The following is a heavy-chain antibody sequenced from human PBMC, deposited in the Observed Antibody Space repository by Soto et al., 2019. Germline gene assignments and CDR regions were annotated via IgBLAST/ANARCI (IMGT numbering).Heavy chain of an antibody. V-gene: IGHV1-69*02. J-gene: IGHJ4*02. CDR1: GGTFSSYT. D-gene: IGHD6-13*01. CDR3: ASGKSSSWPDY. Sequence: QVQLVQSGAEVKKPGSSVKVSCKASGGTFSSYTSSWVRQAPGQGLECMGRIIPILCIANYAQKYQGRVTITAEKSTSTAYMELSSLRSEDTAVYYCASGKSSSWPDYGGQGTLVTVSS. CDR2: IIPILCIA.